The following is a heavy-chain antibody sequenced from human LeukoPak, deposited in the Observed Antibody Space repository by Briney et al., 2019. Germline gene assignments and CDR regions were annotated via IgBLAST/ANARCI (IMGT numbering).Heavy chain of an antibody. CDR3: ARETDPEVVVTAFDY. CDR2: ISESSSYI. V-gene: IGHV3-21*01. J-gene: IGHJ4*02. D-gene: IGHD3-22*01. Sequence: PGGSLRLSCAASGFTFSSYSMNWVRQAPGKGLEWVSCISESSSYIYYADSVKGRFTISRDNAKNSLYLQMNSLRAEDTAVYYCARETDPEVVVTAFDYWGQGTLVTVSS. CDR1: GFTFSSYS.